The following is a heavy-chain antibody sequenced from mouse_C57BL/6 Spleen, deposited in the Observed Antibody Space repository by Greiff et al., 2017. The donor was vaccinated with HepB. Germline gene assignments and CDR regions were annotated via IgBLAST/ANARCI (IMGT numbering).Heavy chain of an antibody. CDR2: IDPSDSYT. V-gene: IGHV1-69*01. J-gene: IGHJ2*01. Sequence: QVQLQQSGAELVMPGASVKLSCKASGYTFTSYWMHWVKQRPGQGLEWIGEIDPSDSYTNYNQKFKGKSTLTVDKSSSTAYMQLSSLTSEDSAVYYCARTGYNLLFDYWGQGTTLTVSS. CDR1: GYTFTSYW. CDR3: ARTGYNLLFDY. D-gene: IGHD1-3*01.